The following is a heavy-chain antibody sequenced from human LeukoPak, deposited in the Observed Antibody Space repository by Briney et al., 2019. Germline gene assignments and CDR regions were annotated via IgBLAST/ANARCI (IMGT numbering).Heavy chain of an antibody. D-gene: IGHD5-18*01. CDR1: GDTLTSYS. J-gene: IGHJ2*01. CDR2: IIPIYGTR. CDR3: ARENGYTLHWSFDL. Sequence: GASVKVSCTAPGDTLTSYSIGWVRQAPGQGLEWMGGIIPIYGTRNYAQKFKGRVTFTSDASKSKVFMELSRLSSDDTGIYYCARENGYTLHWSFDLWGHGTLVTVSS. V-gene: IGHV1-69*13.